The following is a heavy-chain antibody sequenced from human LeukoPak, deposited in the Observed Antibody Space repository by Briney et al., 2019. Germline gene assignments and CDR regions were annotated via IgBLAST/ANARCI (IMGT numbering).Heavy chain of an antibody. CDR1: GGPVSGSYY. CDR2: MYSSGTI. Sequence: SETLSLTCTVSGGPVSGSYYWNWIRQPPGKGLEWIGCMYSSGTINYNPSLKSRVTVSIDMSKNQFSLKLSSVTAADTAVYYCARVIYGSGWYGIGYYYYGMDVWGQGTTVTVSS. D-gene: IGHD6-19*01. CDR3: ARVIYGSGWYGIGYYYYGMDV. V-gene: IGHV4-61*01. J-gene: IGHJ6*02.